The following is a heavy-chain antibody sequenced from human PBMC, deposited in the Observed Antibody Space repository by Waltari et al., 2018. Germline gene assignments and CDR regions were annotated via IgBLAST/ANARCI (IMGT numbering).Heavy chain of an antibody. CDR3: ARDHYDSGSQGD. V-gene: IGHV1-69*10. Sequence: QVQLMQSGAEMKKPGSSVKVSCKVSGATFSTYAINWVRQAPGQGLEWMGGIIPMLGRANYAQKFQGRVTIIADKSTTTAYMELSSLRSEDTAVYYCARDHYDSGSQGDWGQGTLVTVSS. J-gene: IGHJ4*02. CDR1: GATFSTYA. D-gene: IGHD3-10*01. CDR2: IIPMLGRA.